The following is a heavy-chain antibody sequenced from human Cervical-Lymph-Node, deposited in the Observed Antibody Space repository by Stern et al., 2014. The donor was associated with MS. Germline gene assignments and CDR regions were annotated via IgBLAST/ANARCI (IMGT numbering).Heavy chain of an antibody. CDR1: GYTFTNYY. Sequence: VQLVESGAEVKKPGASVKISCKASGYTFTNYYMHWVRQAPCQGLEWMGIIIPSGDSTSYAQKFEGRVTMTRDTSTSTVNMELSSLTSGDTAVYYCARLRGYNVLTGYLDYWGQGTLVTVSS. V-gene: IGHV1-46*01. J-gene: IGHJ4*02. CDR3: ARLRGYNVLTGYLDY. CDR2: IIPSGDST. D-gene: IGHD3-9*01.